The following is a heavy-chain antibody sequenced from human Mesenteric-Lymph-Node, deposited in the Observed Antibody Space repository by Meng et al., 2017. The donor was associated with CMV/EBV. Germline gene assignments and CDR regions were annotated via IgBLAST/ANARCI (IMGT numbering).Heavy chain of an antibody. V-gene: IGHV1-46*01. D-gene: IGHD2-2*01. Sequence: ASVKVSCKASGYSFTNYYMHWVRQAPGQGLEWMGIINPSGGATSYAQKFQGRVTMTRDTSTSTVYMELSSLRSEDTAVYYCARVVPAANYYYYGMDVWGQGTTVTVSS. J-gene: IGHJ6*02. CDR1: GYSFTNYY. CDR2: INPSGGAT. CDR3: ARVVPAANYYYYGMDV.